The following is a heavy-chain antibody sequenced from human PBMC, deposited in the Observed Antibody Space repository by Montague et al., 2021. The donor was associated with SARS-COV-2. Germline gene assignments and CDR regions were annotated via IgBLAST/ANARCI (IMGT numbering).Heavy chain of an antibody. Sequence: SETLSLTCTVSDVPTSAHFWSWIRQSPGKGLEWIGYISYSGSTKYSPSLTSRVTISLGSSRKHLSLELRSVTAADTAVYYCAREQQLAPRGFGVDAWSQGTTVIVTS. CDR3: AREQQLAPRGFGVDA. V-gene: IGHV4-59*11. CDR2: ISYSGST. J-gene: IGHJ6*02. CDR1: DVPTSAHF. D-gene: IGHD6-13*01.